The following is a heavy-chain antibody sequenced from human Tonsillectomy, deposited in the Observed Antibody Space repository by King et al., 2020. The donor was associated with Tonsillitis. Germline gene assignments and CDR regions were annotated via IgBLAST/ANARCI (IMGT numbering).Heavy chain of an antibody. CDR1: GGSISGYY. Sequence: QLQESGPGLVKPSETLSLTCTVSGGSISGYYWTWIRQPPGKGLEWIGYIQYSGSTDYNPSLKRRVTISLDMSKNQFSLKLSSVSAADTAVYYCARDRDYYVLLTGYYWNGMDVWGQGTTVTVSS. J-gene: IGHJ6*02. D-gene: IGHD3-9*01. CDR2: IQYSGST. V-gene: IGHV4-59*01. CDR3: ARDRDYYVLLTGYYWNGMDV.